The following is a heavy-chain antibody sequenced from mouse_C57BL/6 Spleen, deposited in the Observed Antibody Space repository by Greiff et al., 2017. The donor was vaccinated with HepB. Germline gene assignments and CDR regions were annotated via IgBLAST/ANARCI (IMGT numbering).Heavy chain of an antibody. V-gene: IGHV14-4*01. CDR3: TPFITAGFAY. D-gene: IGHD1-1*01. CDR1: GFNIKDDY. CDR2: IDPENGDT. Sequence: VQLQQSGAELVRPGASVKLSCTASGFNIKDDYMHWVKQRPEQGLEWIGWIDPENGDTEYASKFQGKATITADTSSNPAYPQLSSLTSEDTAVYYCTPFITAGFAYWGRGTLVTVSA. J-gene: IGHJ3*01.